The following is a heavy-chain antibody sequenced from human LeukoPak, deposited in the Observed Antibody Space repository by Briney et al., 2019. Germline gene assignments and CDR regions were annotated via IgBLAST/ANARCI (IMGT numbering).Heavy chain of an antibody. V-gene: IGHV3-7*01. D-gene: IGHD3-10*01. CDR3: VRGWFLSVWSYHWDV. CDR2: IKEDGSEK. CDR1: GFTFSNYW. J-gene: IGHJ6*02. Sequence: GGSLRLSCVASGFTFSNYWMTWVRQAPGKGLEWVANIKEDGSEKYYVDSVKGRFTISRDDAKNSLYLEINSLRVEDTAIYYCVRGWFLSVWSYHWDVWGQGTTVTVSS.